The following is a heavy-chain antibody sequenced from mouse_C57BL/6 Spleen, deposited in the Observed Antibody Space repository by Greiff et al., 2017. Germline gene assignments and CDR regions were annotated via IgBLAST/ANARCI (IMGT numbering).Heavy chain of an antibody. D-gene: IGHD6-1*01. V-gene: IGHV1-59*01. CDR2: IDPSDSYT. J-gene: IGHJ2*01. Sequence: VQLQQPGAELVRPGTSVKLSCKASGYTFTSYWMHWVKQRPGQGLEWIGVIDPSDSYTNYNQKFKGKATLTVDTSSSTAYMQLSSLTSEDSAVYYCARSHTSPGEFDYWGQGTTLTVSS. CDR3: ARSHTSPGEFDY. CDR1: GYTFTSYW.